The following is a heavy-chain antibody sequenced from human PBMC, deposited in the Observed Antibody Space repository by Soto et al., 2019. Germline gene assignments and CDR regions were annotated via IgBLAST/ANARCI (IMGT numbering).Heavy chain of an antibody. Sequence: QVQLVESGGGLVKPGGSLRLSCAASGFTFSDYYMSWIRQAPGKGLDWVSYISSSSSNTKYADSVKGRFTISRDNAKHSLYLQMNSLRAEDTAVYYCARDVYRYRSSSPEDVWGQATTVTVSS. CDR2: ISSSSSNT. CDR3: ARDVYRYRSSSPEDV. D-gene: IGHD6-6*01. CDR1: GFTFSDYY. J-gene: IGHJ6*02. V-gene: IGHV3-11*06.